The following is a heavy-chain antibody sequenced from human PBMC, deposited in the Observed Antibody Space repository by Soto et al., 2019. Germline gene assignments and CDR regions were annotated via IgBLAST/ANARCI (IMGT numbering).Heavy chain of an antibody. Sequence: QVHLLQSGAEVQKPGASVRISCQASGYTFTTSAIHWVRQAPGQSLEWMGWINPATGDTKYSQSVRGRVTFALDTFATTAYMDLRSLASHDTAVYYCARAAGRSKLLPFYFDPWGQGTLVTVSS. CDR2: INPATGDT. D-gene: IGHD6-13*01. V-gene: IGHV1-3*01. J-gene: IGHJ5*02. CDR1: GYTFTTSA. CDR3: ARAAGRSKLLPFYFDP.